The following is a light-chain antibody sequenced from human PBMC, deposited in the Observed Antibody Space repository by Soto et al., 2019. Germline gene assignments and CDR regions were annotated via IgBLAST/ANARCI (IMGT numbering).Light chain of an antibody. V-gene: IGKV1-9*01. Sequence: IQLTQTPSSLSASVGDRVTITCRASQGISSFLAWYQQKPGKAPKLLIYAASSLQSGVPSRFSGSGFGTDFTLTIPSLQHDDFANYYFQQVESDPSTFGGGTKVEMK. J-gene: IGKJ4*01. CDR1: QGISSF. CDR3: QQVESDPST. CDR2: AAS.